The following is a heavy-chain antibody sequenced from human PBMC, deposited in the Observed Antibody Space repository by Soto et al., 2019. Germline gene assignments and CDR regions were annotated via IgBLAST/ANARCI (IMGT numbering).Heavy chain of an antibody. CDR2: IYYSGGT. CDR1: GGSISSSSYY. J-gene: IGHJ4*02. D-gene: IGHD3-10*01. Sequence: SETLSLTCTVSGGSISSSSYYWGWIRQPPGKGLEWIGSIYYSGGTYYNPSLKSRVTISVDTSKNQFSLKLSSVTAADTAVYYCARLTMVRGVIGGLDYWGQGTLVTVSS. V-gene: IGHV4-39*01. CDR3: ARLTMVRGVIGGLDY.